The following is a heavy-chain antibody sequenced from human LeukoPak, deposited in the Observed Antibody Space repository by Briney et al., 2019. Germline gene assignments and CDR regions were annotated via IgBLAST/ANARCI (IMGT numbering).Heavy chain of an antibody. CDR2: VSSRGST. D-gene: IGHD1-26*01. CDR1: GGSFSSYY. V-gene: IGHV4-4*07. Sequence: PSETLSLTCTVSGGSFSSYYWSWIRQPAGKGLEWIGRVSSRGSTSYNPSLKSRVSLLSDTSNNQVSLKLNSVTAADAAVYFCARGGRVGSTTSWFGPWGQGTLVTVSS. J-gene: IGHJ5*02. CDR3: ARGGRVGSTTSWFGP.